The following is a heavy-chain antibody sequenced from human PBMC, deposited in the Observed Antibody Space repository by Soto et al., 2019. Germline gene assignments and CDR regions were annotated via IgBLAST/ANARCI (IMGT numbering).Heavy chain of an antibody. CDR2: IYHSGST. V-gene: IGHV4-4*02. CDR1: GGSISSSNW. Sequence: PSETLSLTCAVSGGSISSSNWWSWVRQPPGKGLEWIGEIYHSGSTNYNPSLKSRVTISVDKSKNQFSLKLSSVTAADTAVYYCARGAPYDYVWGSYRYTLSWYFDYWGQGTLVTVSS. D-gene: IGHD3-16*02. J-gene: IGHJ4*02. CDR3: ARGAPYDYVWGSYRYTLSWYFDY.